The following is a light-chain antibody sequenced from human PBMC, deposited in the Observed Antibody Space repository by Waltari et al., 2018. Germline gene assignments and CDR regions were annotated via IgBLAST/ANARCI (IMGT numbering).Light chain of an antibody. Sequence: DIQLTQSPSSLSASVGDRVTITCRASQSISSYLNWYQQKPGKAPKLLIYAASTLQSGVPSRCSGSGARTDFTLTISSLQPEDFATYYCQQSYSTPRTFGQGTKVEIK. CDR3: QQSYSTPRT. CDR1: QSISSY. V-gene: IGKV1-39*01. CDR2: AAS. J-gene: IGKJ1*01.